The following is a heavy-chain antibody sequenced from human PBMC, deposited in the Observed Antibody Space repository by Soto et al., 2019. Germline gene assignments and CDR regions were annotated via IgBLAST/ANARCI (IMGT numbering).Heavy chain of an antibody. Sequence: PGGSLRLSCAASGFTFSSYAMSWVRQAPGKGLEWVSAISGSGGSTYYADSVKGRFTISRDNSKNTLYLQMNSLRAEDTAVYYFSKDLPPHIAAAPENYYYGMDVWGQGTTVTVSS. CDR2: ISGSGGST. D-gene: IGHD6-13*01. CDR1: GFTFSSYA. V-gene: IGHV3-23*01. CDR3: SKDLPPHIAAAPENYYYGMDV. J-gene: IGHJ6*02.